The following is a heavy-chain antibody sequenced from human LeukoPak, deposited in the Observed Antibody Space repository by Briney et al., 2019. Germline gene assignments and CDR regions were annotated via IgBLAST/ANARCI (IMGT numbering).Heavy chain of an antibody. CDR1: GYTFTSYG. V-gene: IGHV1-18*01. CDR3: ARLYSNYWSYYSYYMDV. Sequence: ASVKVSCKASGYTFTSYGISWVRQAPGQGLEWMGWISAYNGNTNYAQKLQGRVTMTTDTSTSTAYMELRSLRSDDTAVYYCARLYSNYWSYYSYYMDVWGKGTTVTVSS. D-gene: IGHD4-11*01. CDR2: ISAYNGNT. J-gene: IGHJ6*03.